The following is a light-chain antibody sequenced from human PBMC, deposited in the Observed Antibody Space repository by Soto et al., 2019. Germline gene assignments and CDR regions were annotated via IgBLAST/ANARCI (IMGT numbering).Light chain of an antibody. Sequence: QSVLTQPPSASGTPGQRVTISCSGSSSNIGSNTVTWYQQLPGTAPKLFIYSNNQRPSGVPGRFSGSKSGASASLAISGLQSEDEADYYCAVWDDSLNVDVFGAGTKVTVL. CDR1: SSNIGSNT. V-gene: IGLV1-44*01. CDR3: AVWDDSLNVDV. J-gene: IGLJ2*01. CDR2: SNN.